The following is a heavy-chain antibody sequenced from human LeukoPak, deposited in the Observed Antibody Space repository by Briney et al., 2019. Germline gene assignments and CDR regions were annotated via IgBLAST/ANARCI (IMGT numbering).Heavy chain of an antibody. D-gene: IGHD3-22*01. CDR2: IYYSGST. J-gene: IGHJ5*02. CDR1: GGSISSSSYY. Sequence: VKPSETLSLTCTVSGGSISSSSYYWGWIRQPPGKGLEWIGSIYYSGSTYYNPSLKSRVTISVDTSKNQFSLKLSSVTAADTAVYYCARDQGYYDSSGFSPLYWFDPWGQGTLVTVSS. V-gene: IGHV4-39*02. CDR3: ARDQGYYDSSGFSPLYWFDP.